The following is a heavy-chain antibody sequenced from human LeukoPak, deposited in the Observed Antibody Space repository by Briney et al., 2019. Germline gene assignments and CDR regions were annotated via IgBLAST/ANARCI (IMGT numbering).Heavy chain of an antibody. D-gene: IGHD2-21*02. V-gene: IGHV3-73*01. Sequence: GRCLKLARAASAFTVSGSTVDSVRQASGNWRGWVGHSRTKANNYATAYAASVKGRYTISRDDSKNTGYLQMNSLKIEDTAVYYCSRNEALPGDYWGQGTLVTVSS. CDR3: SRNEALPGDY. CDR1: AFTVSGST. J-gene: IGHJ4*02. CDR2: SRTKANNYAT.